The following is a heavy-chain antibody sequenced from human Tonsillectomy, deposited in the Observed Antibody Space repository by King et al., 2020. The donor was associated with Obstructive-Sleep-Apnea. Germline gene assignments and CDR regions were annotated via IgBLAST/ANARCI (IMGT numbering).Heavy chain of an antibody. CDR2: ICPSGTT. CDR3: ARDSSGYSYEDY. V-gene: IGHV4-4*02. CDR1: GGSICSSNW. D-gene: IGHD5-18*01. J-gene: IGHJ4*02. Sequence: QLQESGPGLVKPSGTLSLTCAVSGGSICSSNWWSWVRQPPGEGLEGIGVICPSGTTNYNPSPKSRVTISVDKSKNLFSLKLSSVTAADTAVYYCARDSSGYSYEDYWGQGTLVTVSS.